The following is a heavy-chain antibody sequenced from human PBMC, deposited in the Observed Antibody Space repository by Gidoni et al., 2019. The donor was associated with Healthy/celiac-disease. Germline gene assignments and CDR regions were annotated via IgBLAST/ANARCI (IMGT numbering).Heavy chain of an antibody. Sequence: QVQLVQYGAEVKKTGASVKVSCKASGYTFTSYAMHWVRQAPGQRLEWMGWINACNGNTKYSQNVQGRVTITSDTSASTAYMGLSSLRSEDTAVYYCARGVGGDYIWGSYRLFTDFDYWGQGTLVTVSS. CDR3: ARGVGGDYIWGSYRLFTDFDY. CDR1: GYTFTSYA. J-gene: IGHJ4*02. CDR2: INACNGNT. D-gene: IGHD3-16*02. V-gene: IGHV1-3*01.